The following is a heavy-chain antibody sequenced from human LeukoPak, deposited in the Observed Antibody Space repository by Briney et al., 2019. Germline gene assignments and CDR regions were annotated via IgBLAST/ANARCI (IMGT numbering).Heavy chain of an antibody. Sequence: GESLKISCKGSGYSFTSYWIGWVRQLPGKGLEWMGIIYPGDSDTRYSPSFQGQVTISADKSISTAYLQWSSLKASDTAMYYCARGAADRYYYYGMDVWGQGTTVTVSS. J-gene: IGHJ6*02. CDR3: ARGAADRYYYYGMDV. CDR2: IYPGDSDT. CDR1: GYSFTSYW. V-gene: IGHV5-51*01. D-gene: IGHD6-25*01.